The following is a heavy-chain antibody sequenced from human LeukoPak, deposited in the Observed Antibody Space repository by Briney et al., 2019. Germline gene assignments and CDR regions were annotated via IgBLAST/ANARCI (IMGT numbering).Heavy chain of an antibody. D-gene: IGHD5-18*01. CDR3: AKGAIHRWAGPHY. Sequence: GGSLRLSCAASGFTFSSYSMNWVRQAPGKGLEWVSSISSSSSYIYYADSVKGRFTISRDNAKNSLYLQMNSLRAEDTAVYYCAKGAIHRWAGPHYWGQGTLVTVSS. CDR2: ISSSSSYI. V-gene: IGHV3-21*01. CDR1: GFTFSSYS. J-gene: IGHJ4*02.